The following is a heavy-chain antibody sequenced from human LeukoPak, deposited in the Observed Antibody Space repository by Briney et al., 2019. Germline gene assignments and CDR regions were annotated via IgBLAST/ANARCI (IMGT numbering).Heavy chain of an antibody. CDR2: IYYSGST. D-gene: IGHD3-9*01. CDR1: GGSMRNYY. Sequence: SETLSLTCTVSGGSMRNYYWSWIRQPPGKGLEWIGYIYYSGSTNYNPSLESRVTISVDTSRNQFSLRLSSVTAADTAVYYCARLVYDILTGYYVGAFDIWGQGTMVTVSS. J-gene: IGHJ3*02. V-gene: IGHV4-59*08. CDR3: ARLVYDILTGYYVGAFDI.